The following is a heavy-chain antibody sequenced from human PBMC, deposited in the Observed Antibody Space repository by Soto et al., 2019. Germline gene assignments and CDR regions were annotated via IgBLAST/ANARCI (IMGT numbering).Heavy chain of an antibody. V-gene: IGHV4-39*01. J-gene: IGHJ4*02. CDR1: GGSINNGFHY. CDR2: QYYSGST. D-gene: IGHD1-1*01. Sequence: QLQLQESGPGLVKPSETLSLTCTVSGGSINNGFHYWGWIRQPPGKGLEYIGSQYYSGSTYYNPSLQSRVAIFIDTSKNQFSLKLSSETAADTAVYFCARGDDFAGNDYFDYWGQGTLVTVSS. CDR3: ARGDDFAGNDYFDY.